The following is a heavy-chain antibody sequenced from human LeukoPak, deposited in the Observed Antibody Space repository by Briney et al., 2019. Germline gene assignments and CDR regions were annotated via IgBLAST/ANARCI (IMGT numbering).Heavy chain of an antibody. J-gene: IGHJ6*04. CDR3: ARDLLRSGYASMDV. D-gene: IGHD3-3*01. CDR1: GGSINSGSYY. V-gene: IGHV4-61*02. Sequence: SQTLSLTCTVSGGSINSGSYYWSWIRQPAGKGLEWIGRVYTSGSTSYNPSLKSRVTISVDTSKNQFSLRLSSVTAADTAVYYCARDLLRSGYASMDVWGTGTTVTVSS. CDR2: VYTSGST.